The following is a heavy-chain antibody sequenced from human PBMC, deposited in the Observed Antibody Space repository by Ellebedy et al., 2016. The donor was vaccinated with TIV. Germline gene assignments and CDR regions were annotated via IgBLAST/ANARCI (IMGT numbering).Heavy chain of an antibody. V-gene: IGHV3-21*01. CDR3: ARKVPAPTTVPPNWYFDL. CDR2: IRGSSTYI. J-gene: IGHJ2*01. Sequence: GESLKISCAASGFTFSSYTMNWVRQAPGKGLEWVSSIRGSSTYIYYADSGKGRFAISRDNAKNSLYLQMNSLRAEDTAVYYCARKVPAPTTVPPNWYFDLWGRGTLVTVSS. D-gene: IGHD4-17*01. CDR1: GFTFSSYT.